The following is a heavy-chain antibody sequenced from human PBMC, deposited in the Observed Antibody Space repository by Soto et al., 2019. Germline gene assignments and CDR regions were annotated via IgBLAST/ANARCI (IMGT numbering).Heavy chain of an antibody. Sequence: EVQLVESGGGLVKPGGSLRLSCAASGFTFSRYGMNWVRQAPGKGLELVSSISGLSSYISYADSVKGRFTVSRDNAKNSLYVKMNSLRAEDTAVYYCARDPQQRLADSYYYGMDVWGQGTTVIVSS. D-gene: IGHD6-25*01. CDR2: ISGLSSYI. CDR1: GFTFSRYG. CDR3: ARDPQQRLADSYYYGMDV. J-gene: IGHJ6*02. V-gene: IGHV3-21*02.